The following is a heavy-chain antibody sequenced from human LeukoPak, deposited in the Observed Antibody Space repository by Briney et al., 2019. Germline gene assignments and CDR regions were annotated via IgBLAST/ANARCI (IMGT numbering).Heavy chain of an antibody. Sequence: PSETLSLTCTVSGGSISSYYWSWIRQPPGKGLEWIGYIYYSGSTNYNPSLKSRVTISVDTSKNQFSLKLSSVTAADTAVYYCARARYFDWFWAFDIWGQGPMVTVSS. J-gene: IGHJ3*02. CDR2: IYYSGST. V-gene: IGHV4-59*01. CDR1: GGSISSYY. D-gene: IGHD3-9*01. CDR3: ARARYFDWFWAFDI.